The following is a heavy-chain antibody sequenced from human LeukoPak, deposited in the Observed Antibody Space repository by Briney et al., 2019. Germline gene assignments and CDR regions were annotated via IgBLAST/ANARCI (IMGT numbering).Heavy chain of an antibody. V-gene: IGHV4-31*03. CDR3: ARTYCSGGSCYQGGFDP. CDR2: IYYSGST. Sequence: SETLSLTCTDSGGSISSGGYYWSWIRQHPGKGLEWIGYIYYSGSTYYNPSLKSRVTISVDTSKNQFSLKLSSVTAADTAVYYCARTYCSGGSCYQGGFDPWGQGTLVTVSS. J-gene: IGHJ5*02. D-gene: IGHD2-15*01. CDR1: GGSISSGGYY.